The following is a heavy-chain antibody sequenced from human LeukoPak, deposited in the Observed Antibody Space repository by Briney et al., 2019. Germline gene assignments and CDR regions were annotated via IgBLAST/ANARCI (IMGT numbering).Heavy chain of an antibody. CDR1: GFTFSSYS. CDR3: ARGWPPNDYDSSGYGDY. J-gene: IGHJ4*02. CDR2: ISSSSSYI. V-gene: IGHV3-21*01. D-gene: IGHD3-22*01. Sequence: GGSLRLSCAASGFTFSSYSMNWVRQAPGKGLEWVSSISSSSSYIYYADSVKGRFTISRDNAKNSLYLHMNSLRAEDTAVYYCARGWPPNDYDSSGYGDYWGQGTLVTVSS.